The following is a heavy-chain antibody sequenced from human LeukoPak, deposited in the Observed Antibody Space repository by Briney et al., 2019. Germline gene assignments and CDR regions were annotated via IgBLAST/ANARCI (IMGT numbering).Heavy chain of an antibody. Sequence: AETLSLTCTVSGGSFNNYYWNWVRQPAGKGLEWIGRIYSSGSSDYNPSLKSPVTMSVDTSKNHFSLNLTSVTAADSAVYYCARARGRLLLIDYWGQGTLVTVSS. V-gene: IGHV4-4*07. CDR2: IYSSGSS. CDR3: ARARGRLLLIDY. J-gene: IGHJ4*02. CDR1: GGSFNNYY. D-gene: IGHD2-15*01.